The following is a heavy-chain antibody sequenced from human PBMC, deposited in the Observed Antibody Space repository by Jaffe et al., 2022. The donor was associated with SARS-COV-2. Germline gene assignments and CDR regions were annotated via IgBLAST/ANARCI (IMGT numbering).Heavy chain of an antibody. D-gene: IGHD6-13*01. J-gene: IGHJ6*03. CDR1: GYSISSGYY. Sequence: QVQLQESGPGLVKPSETLSLTCSVSGYSISSGYYWGWIRQSPGKGLEWIGSAHRSGTSYYNPSLKSRVTISLDTSKNQFSLRLRSVTAADAAVYYCARGGGSSWNLYYYMDVWATGTTVTVSS. V-gene: IGHV4-38-2*02. CDR2: AHRSGTS. CDR3: ARGGGSSWNLYYYMDV.